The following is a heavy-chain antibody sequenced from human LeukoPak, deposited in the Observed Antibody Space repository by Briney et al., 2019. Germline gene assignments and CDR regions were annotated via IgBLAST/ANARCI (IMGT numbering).Heavy chain of an antibody. Sequence: GGSLRLSCAASGFTFSSYAMSWVRQAPGKGLEWVSVIGDSTFYEGSVKGRFTISRDNSKNTLYLDMNSLRVEDTAVYYCAKGRGGSSYSTLDSWGQGTLVTVSS. J-gene: IGHJ4*02. CDR2: IGDST. CDR3: AKGRGGSSYSTLDS. V-gene: IGHV3-23*01. CDR1: GFTFSSYA. D-gene: IGHD2-15*01.